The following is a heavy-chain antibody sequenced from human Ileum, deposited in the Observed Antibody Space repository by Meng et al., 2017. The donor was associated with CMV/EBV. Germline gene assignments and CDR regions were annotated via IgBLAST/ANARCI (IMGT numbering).Heavy chain of an antibody. CDR2: INHGGSS. V-gene: IGHV4-34*01. CDR3: ARASPQRRFLSY. D-gene: IGHD3-3*01. CDR1: GGSFSEYH. J-gene: IGHJ4*02. Sequence: VPPQQWGAGLLKPSETLSLICAVYGGSFSEYHWSWIRQPPGKGLEWIGEINHGGSSNYNPSLKSRVTISVDRSRNQVSLKLTSVTAADTAVYYCARASPQRRFLSYWGQGTLVTVSS.